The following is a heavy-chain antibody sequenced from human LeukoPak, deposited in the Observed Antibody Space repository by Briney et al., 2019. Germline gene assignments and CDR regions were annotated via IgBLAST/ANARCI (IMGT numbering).Heavy chain of an antibody. CDR1: GYSINSGYY. D-gene: IGHD3-16*02. V-gene: IGHV4-38-2*02. CDR3: ARSPFGGVIDKNYFDY. CDR2: IYHSGST. Sequence: SETLSLTCTVSGYSINSGYYWGWIRQPPGKGLEWIGSIYHSGSTFYNPSLKSRVTISVDTSKNQFSLELSSVTAADTAVYYCARSPFGGVIDKNYFDYWGQGTLVTVSS. J-gene: IGHJ4*02.